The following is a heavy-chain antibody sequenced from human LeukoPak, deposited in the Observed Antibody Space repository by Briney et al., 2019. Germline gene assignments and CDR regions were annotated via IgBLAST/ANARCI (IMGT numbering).Heavy chain of an antibody. CDR1: GFTFSSYA. Sequence: GGSLRLSCAASGFTFSSYAMSWVRQAPGKGLEWVSAISGSGGSTYYADSVKGRFTISRDNSKNTLYLQMNSLRAEDTAVYYCARAGRLLWFGELFYYWGQGTLVTVSS. CDR3: ARAGRLLWFGELFYY. J-gene: IGHJ4*02. D-gene: IGHD3-10*01. V-gene: IGHV3-23*01. CDR2: ISGSGGST.